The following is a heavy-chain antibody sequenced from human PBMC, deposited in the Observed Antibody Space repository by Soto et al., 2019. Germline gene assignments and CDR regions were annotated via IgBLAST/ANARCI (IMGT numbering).Heavy chain of an antibody. CDR1: GFTFSSYG. V-gene: IGHV3-30*18. D-gene: IGHD2-21*02. J-gene: IGHJ3*02. Sequence: QVQLVESGGGVVQPGRSLRLSCAASGFTFSSYGMHWVRQAPGKGLEWVAVISYDGSNRYYADSVKGRFTISRDNSKNTLYLHMNSLRAEDTAVYYCAKWVVVTAIAGAFDIWGQGTMVTVSS. CDR2: ISYDGSNR. CDR3: AKWVVVTAIAGAFDI.